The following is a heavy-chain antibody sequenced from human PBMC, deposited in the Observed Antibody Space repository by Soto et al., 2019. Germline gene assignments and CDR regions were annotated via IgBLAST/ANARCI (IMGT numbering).Heavy chain of an antibody. Sequence: QVQLVQSGAEVKKPGASVKVSCKASGYTFSSYGISWVRQAPGQGLEWMGWISAYNGNTNYAQKLQGRVTMTTATSTSTAYMELRGLRSDDTAIYYWAGDRGAFDIWGQGTMVTVSS. CDR2: ISAYNGNT. J-gene: IGHJ3*02. CDR3: AGDRGAFDI. CDR1: GYTFSSYG. V-gene: IGHV1-18*01. D-gene: IGHD3-10*01.